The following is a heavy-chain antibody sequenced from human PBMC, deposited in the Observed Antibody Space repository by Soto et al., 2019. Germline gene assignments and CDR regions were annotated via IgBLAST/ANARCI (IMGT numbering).Heavy chain of an antibody. CDR2: IYPVDSNT. CDR1: GYTFSNYW. V-gene: IGHV5-51*01. J-gene: IGHJ4*02. Sequence: PGESLKISCRGSGYTFSNYWLAWVRQKPGKGLEWMGIIYPVDSNTRYSPSFQGQVTISADKSSRTAYLHWSSLRASDTAMYYCASSILVTSTMNYFDFWGQGTPVTVSS. D-gene: IGHD2-21*02. CDR3: ASSILVTSTMNYFDF.